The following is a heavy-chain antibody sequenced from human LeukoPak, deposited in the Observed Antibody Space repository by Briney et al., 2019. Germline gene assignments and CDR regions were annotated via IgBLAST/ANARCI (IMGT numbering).Heavy chain of an antibody. J-gene: IGHJ6*02. CDR2: IFYTGST. V-gene: IGHV4-59*01. Sequence: SETLSLTCTVSGGSIANYYWTWIRQPPGKGLEWIGNIFYTGSTNYNPSLKSRVTISEDTSKNQFSLKLSSVTAADTAVYYCARDSYYYDSGAYAFYYYGLDVWGQGTTVTVSS. CDR1: GGSIANYY. D-gene: IGHD3-22*01. CDR3: ARDSYYYDSGAYAFYYYGLDV.